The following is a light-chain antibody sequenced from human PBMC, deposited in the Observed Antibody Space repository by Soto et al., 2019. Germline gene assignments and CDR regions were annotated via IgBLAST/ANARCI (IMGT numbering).Light chain of an antibody. V-gene: IGKV3-20*01. Sequence: EIVLTQSPGTLALSPGERATLSCRASQSVSTSYLAWYQLKPGQAPRLLIYGASSRATGIPDRFSGSGSGTDFTLTISRLEPEDIAVYYCQEYGSSRAFGQGTKV. CDR2: GAS. CDR3: QEYGSSRA. J-gene: IGKJ1*01. CDR1: QSVSTSY.